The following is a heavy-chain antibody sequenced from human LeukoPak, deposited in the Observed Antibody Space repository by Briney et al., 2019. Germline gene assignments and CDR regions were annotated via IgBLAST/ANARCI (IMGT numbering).Heavy chain of an antibody. Sequence: QSGGSLRLSCTASGFTFGDYGMSWVRQAPGKGLEWVGFIRSKAYGGTTEYAASVKGRFTISRDDSKTIAYLQMNSLKTEDTAVYYCTGSFGELTFFDQWGQGTLVTVSS. D-gene: IGHD3-10*01. CDR1: GFTFGDYG. CDR3: TGSFGELTFFDQ. V-gene: IGHV3-49*04. CDR2: IRSKAYGGTT. J-gene: IGHJ4*02.